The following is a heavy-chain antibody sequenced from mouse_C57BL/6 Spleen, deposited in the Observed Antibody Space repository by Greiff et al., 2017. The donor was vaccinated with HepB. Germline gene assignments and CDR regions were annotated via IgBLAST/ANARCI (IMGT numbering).Heavy chain of an antibody. Sequence: QVQLKQPGAELVKPGASVKLSCKASGYTFTSYWMHWVKQRPGQGLEWIGMIHPNSGSTNYNEKFKSKATLTVDKSSSTAYMQLSSLTSEDSAVYYCANGLVTTVVATEDYWGQGTTLTVSS. CDR3: ANGLVTTVVATEDY. D-gene: IGHD1-1*01. V-gene: IGHV1-64*01. J-gene: IGHJ2*01. CDR1: GYTFTSYW. CDR2: IHPNSGST.